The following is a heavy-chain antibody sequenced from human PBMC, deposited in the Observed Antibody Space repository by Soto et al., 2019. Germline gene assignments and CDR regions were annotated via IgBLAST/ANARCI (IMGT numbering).Heavy chain of an antibody. V-gene: IGHV3-33*01. CDR3: ARDFQRSAYYFDY. CDR2: IWYDGSNK. Sequence: PGGSLRLSCAASGFTFSSYGMHWVRQAPGKGLEWVAVIWYDGSNKYYADSVKGRFTISRDNSKNTLYLQMNSLRAEDTAVYYCARDFQRSAYYFDYWGQGTLVTVSS. J-gene: IGHJ4*02. CDR1: GFTFSSYG.